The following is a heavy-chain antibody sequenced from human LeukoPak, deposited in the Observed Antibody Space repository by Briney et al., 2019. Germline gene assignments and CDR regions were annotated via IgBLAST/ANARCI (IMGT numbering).Heavy chain of an antibody. V-gene: IGHV6-1*01. CDR2: TYYRSKWCN. CDR1: GDSVSSKSAT. J-gene: IGHJ4*02. CDR3: ARDPRVSAGWQFDY. Sequence: SQTLSLTCAISGDSVSSKSATWNWIRQSPSRGLEWLGKTYYRSKWCNDSAVSVKSRITISPDTSKNQFSLQLNSVTPEDTAMYYCARDPRVSAGWQFDYWGQGTLVTVSS. D-gene: IGHD6-19*01.